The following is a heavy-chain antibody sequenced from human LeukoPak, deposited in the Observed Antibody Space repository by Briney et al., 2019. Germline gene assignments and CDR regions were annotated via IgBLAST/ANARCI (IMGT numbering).Heavy chain of an antibody. CDR3: ARDLTVIMAFDY. V-gene: IGHV4-38-2*02. CDR1: GYSISSGYF. Sequence: SETLSLTCTVSGYSISSGYFWGWIRQPPGKGLEWIGSIYHSGSTYYNPSLKSRVTISVDTSKNQFSLKLSSVTAADTAVYYCARDLTVIMAFDYWGQGTLVTVSS. D-gene: IGHD4-17*01. CDR2: IYHSGST. J-gene: IGHJ4*02.